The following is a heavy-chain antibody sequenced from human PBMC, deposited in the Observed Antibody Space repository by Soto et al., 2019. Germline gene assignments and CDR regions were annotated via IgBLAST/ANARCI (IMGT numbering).Heavy chain of an antibody. CDR1: GSTLADIS. Sequence: ASGRASARVSGSTLADISMHWLQQAPGKGLEGLGGFDPEDGETIYAQKFQGRATMPEDTSTATAYMELSSLRPRDTAVYTCASATGQCTGGSCYYWFDPWGQGTLVTVSS. D-gene: IGHD2-15*01. J-gene: IGHJ5*02. CDR2: FDPEDGET. V-gene: IGHV1-24*01. CDR3: ASATGQCTGGSCYYWFDP.